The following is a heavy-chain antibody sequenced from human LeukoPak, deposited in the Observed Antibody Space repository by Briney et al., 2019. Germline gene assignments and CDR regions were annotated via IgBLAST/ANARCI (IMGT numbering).Heavy chain of an antibody. CDR2: IYPRDGST. CDR1: GYSFTSNY. J-gene: IGHJ4*02. CDR3: ARDQEGFDY. V-gene: IGHV1-46*01. Sequence: ASVKVSCTASGYSFTSNYIHWVRQAPGQGLEWMGMIYPRDGSTSYAQKFQGSVTVTRDTSTSTVHMELSGLRSEDTAVYYCARDQEGFDYWGQGTLVTVSS.